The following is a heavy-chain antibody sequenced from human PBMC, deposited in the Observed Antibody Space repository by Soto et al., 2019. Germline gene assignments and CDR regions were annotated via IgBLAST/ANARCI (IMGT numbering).Heavy chain of an antibody. CDR3: AKVKLLWSLGY. CDR1: GFTFSSYS. V-gene: IGHV3-23*01. D-gene: IGHD3-10*01. Sequence: GGSLRLSCAASGFTFSSYSMNWVRQAPGKGLEWVSAISGSGGSTYYADSVKGRFTISRDNSKNTLYLQMNSLRAEDTAVYYCAKVKLLWSLGYWGQGTLVTVSS. J-gene: IGHJ4*02. CDR2: ISGSGGST.